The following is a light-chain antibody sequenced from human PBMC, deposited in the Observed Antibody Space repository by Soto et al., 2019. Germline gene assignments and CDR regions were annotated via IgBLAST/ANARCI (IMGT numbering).Light chain of an antibody. V-gene: IGKV3-20*01. CDR2: GAS. J-gene: IGKJ2*01. CDR3: QQYDNSLYT. CDR1: QNVSSSY. Sequence: ETVLTQSPGTLSLSPGERATLSCRASQNVSSSYLAWYQQKPGQAPRLLIYGASSRATGIPDRFSGSGSGTDFTLTISRLEPEDFAVYYCQQYDNSLYTFGQGTKLEIK.